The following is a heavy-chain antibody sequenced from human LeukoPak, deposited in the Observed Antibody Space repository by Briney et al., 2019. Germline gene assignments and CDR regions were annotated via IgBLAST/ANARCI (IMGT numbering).Heavy chain of an antibody. Sequence: GASVKVSCKASGYTFTGYYMHWVRQAPGQGLEWMGWINPNSGGTNYAQKFQGWVTMTRDTSISTAYMELSRLRSDDTAVYYCAREPLYYDSSGGYYYYYGMGVWGQGTTVTVSS. J-gene: IGHJ6*02. D-gene: IGHD3-22*01. V-gene: IGHV1-2*04. CDR1: GYTFTGYY. CDR3: AREPLYYDSSGGYYYYYGMGV. CDR2: INPNSGGT.